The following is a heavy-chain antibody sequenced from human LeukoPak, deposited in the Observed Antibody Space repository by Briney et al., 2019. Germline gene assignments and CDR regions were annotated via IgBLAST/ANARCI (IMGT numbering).Heavy chain of an antibody. J-gene: IGHJ4*02. D-gene: IGHD1-1*01. CDR2: IYYSGST. V-gene: IGHV4-59*01. Sequence: PSETLSLTCTVSGGSISSYYWSWLRQPPGKGLEWIGYIYYSGSTNYNPSLKSRVTISVDTSKNQFSLKLSSVTAADTAVYYCARQNPRWNDGFDYWGQGTLVTVSS. CDR3: ARQNPRWNDGFDY. CDR1: GGSISSYY.